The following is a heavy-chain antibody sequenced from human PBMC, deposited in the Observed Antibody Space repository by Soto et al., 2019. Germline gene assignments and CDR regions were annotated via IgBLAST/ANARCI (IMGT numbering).Heavy chain of an antibody. CDR2: IGHSRTYI. J-gene: IGHJ4*02. V-gene: IGHV3-21*01. CDR3: ARVKVGVTGWRHFDH. Sequence: VGSLRLSCAASGFTFSSYTFAWVRQAPGEGLEWVSSIGHSRTYIYYADSMKGRFTVSRDNDNNSLFLQMDSLRVEDTAVYYCARVKVGVTGWRHFDHWGQGALVTVSS. D-gene: IGHD1-26*01. CDR1: GFTFSSYT.